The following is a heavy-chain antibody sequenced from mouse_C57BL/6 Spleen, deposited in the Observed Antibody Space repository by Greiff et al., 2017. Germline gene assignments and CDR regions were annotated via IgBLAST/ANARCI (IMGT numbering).Heavy chain of an antibody. V-gene: IGHV5-6*01. CDR3: ARPGGDYGSSYWYFDV. Sequence: VQLQQSGGDLVKPGGSLKLSCAASGFTFSSYGMSWVRQTPDKRLEWVATISSGGSYTYYPDSVKGRFTISRDNAKNTLYLQMSSLKSEDTAMYYCARPGGDYGSSYWYFDVWGTGTTVTVSS. J-gene: IGHJ1*03. CDR2: ISSGGSYT. CDR1: GFTFSSYG. D-gene: IGHD1-1*01.